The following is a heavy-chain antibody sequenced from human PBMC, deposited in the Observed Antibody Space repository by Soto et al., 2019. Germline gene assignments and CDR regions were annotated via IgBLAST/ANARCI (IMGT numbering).Heavy chain of an antibody. CDR3: ARVVGIGYGTTTYYYYGMDV. CDR1: GFTFSSYG. V-gene: IGHV3-33*01. Sequence: GGSLRLSCAASGFTFSSYGMHWVRQAPGKGLEWVAVIWYDGSNKYYADSVKGRFTISRDNSKNTLYLQMNSLRAEDTAVYYCARVVGIGYGTTTYYYYGMDVWGQGTTVTVSS. CDR2: IWYDGSNK. D-gene: IGHD1-7*01. J-gene: IGHJ6*02.